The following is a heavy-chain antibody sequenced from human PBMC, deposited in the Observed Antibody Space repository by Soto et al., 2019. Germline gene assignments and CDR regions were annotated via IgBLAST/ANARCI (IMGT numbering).Heavy chain of an antibody. CDR2: ISWNSGSI. CDR1: GFTFDDYA. D-gene: IGHD2-2*01. J-gene: IGHJ6*02. Sequence: EVQLVESGGGLVQPGRSLRLSCAASGFTFDDYAMHWVRQAPGKGLEWVSGISWNSGSIGYADSVKGRFTISRDNAKNSLYLQMNSLRAEDTALYYCAKDLKGDCSSTSCYLTHYYGMDVWGQGTTVTVSS. CDR3: AKDLKGDCSSTSCYLTHYYGMDV. V-gene: IGHV3-9*01.